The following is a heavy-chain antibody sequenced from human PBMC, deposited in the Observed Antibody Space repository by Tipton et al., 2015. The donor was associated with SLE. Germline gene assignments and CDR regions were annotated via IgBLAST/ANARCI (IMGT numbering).Heavy chain of an antibody. D-gene: IGHD4-17*01. Sequence: SLRLSCAASGFTFSSYAMSWVRQAPGKGLEWVSAISGSGGSTYYADSVKGRFAISRDNSKNTLYLQMNSLRAEDTAVYYCAREDYGDFPFDYWGQGTLVTVSS. V-gene: IGHV3-23*01. J-gene: IGHJ4*02. CDR1: GFTFSSYA. CDR2: ISGSGGST. CDR3: AREDYGDFPFDY.